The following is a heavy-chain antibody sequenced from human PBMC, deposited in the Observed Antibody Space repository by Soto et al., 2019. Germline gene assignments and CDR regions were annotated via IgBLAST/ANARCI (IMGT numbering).Heavy chain of an antibody. CDR2: ISGTTNTI. J-gene: IGHJ6*02. CDR3: ARAKYSENYKFYYYGLDV. CDR1: GFTFSTYS. Sequence: VQLVESGGGVVQPGGSLRLSCAASGFTFSTYSMNWVRQAPGKGLEWVSYISGTTNTIYYADSVKGRFTISRDNARNSLYLQMNSLRDEDTAVYYCARAKYSENYKFYYYGLDVWGQGTTVTVSS. V-gene: IGHV3-48*02. D-gene: IGHD1-26*01.